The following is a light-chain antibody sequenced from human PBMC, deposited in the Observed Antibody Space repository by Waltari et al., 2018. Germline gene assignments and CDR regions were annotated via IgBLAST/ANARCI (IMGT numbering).Light chain of an antibody. CDR3: QDSAT. CDR1: QTVTGSY. CDR2: GAS. J-gene: IGKJ1*01. Sequence: PGERATLSCRASQTVTGSYLAWYQQKPGQAPRLLIYGASIRATGIPDRFSGSGSGTDFTLTISRLEPEDFAVYYCQDSATFGQGTKVEIK. V-gene: IGKV3-20*01.